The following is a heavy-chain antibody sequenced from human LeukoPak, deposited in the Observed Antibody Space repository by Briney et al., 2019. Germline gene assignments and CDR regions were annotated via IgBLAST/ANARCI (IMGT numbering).Heavy chain of an antibody. CDR2: INHSGST. D-gene: IGHD1-26*01. Sequence: SETLSLTYAVYGGSFSGYYWSWIRQPPGKGLEWIGEINHSGSTNYNPSLKSRVTISVDTSKNQFSLKLSSVTAADTAVYYCAVKGAPLTYFDYWGQGTLVTVSS. J-gene: IGHJ4*02. V-gene: IGHV4-34*01. CDR3: AVKGAPLTYFDY. CDR1: GGSFSGYY.